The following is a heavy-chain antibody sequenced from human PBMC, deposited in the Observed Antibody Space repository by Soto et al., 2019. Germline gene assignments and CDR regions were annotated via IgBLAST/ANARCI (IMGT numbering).Heavy chain of an antibody. Sequence: GGSLRLPCAASGFTFSSYWMSWVRQAPGKGLEWISYISSTGSTMYYADSVKGRFTISRDNAKNSLSLQLNSLRAEDTAVYYCARDQWYFDYWGQGTLVTVSS. CDR2: ISSTGSTM. CDR1: GFTFSSYW. J-gene: IGHJ4*02. D-gene: IGHD6-19*01. V-gene: IGHV3-48*04. CDR3: ARDQWYFDY.